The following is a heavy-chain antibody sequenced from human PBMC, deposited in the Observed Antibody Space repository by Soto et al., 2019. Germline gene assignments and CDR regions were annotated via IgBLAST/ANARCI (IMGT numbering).Heavy chain of an antibody. CDR2: IWHSGST. Sequence: SETLSLTCIVSGGSISSSYWSWIRQPPGKGLEWIGYIWHSGSTNSNPSLKSRVTISVDTSKNQFSLRLSSVTAADTAVYYCARGSGVVHDWGQGTLVTVSS. CDR3: ARGSGVVHD. J-gene: IGHJ4*02. D-gene: IGHD2-15*01. CDR1: GGSISSSY. V-gene: IGHV4-59*01.